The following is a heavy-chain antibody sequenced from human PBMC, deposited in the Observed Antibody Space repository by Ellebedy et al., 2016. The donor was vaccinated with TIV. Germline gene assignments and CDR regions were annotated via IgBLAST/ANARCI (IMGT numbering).Heavy chain of an antibody. V-gene: IGHV3-48*04. Sequence: GESLKISCAASGFTFSNYRMSWVRQAPGKGLEWVSYISSSGTTIYYADSVKGRFTISRDNAKNSLYLQMNSLKAEDTAVYYCARDKERPCYFDNWGQGTLVTVSS. CDR1: GFTFSNYR. CDR2: ISSSGTTI. CDR3: ARDKERPCYFDN. J-gene: IGHJ4*02. D-gene: IGHD5-24*01.